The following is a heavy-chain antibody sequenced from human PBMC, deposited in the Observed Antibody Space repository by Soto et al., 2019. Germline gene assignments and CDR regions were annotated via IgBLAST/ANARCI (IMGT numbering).Heavy chain of an antibody. Sequence: QMQLVQSGPEVKEPGTSVKVSCKASGFTFTASAVQWVRQARGQRLEWIGWIVVGSGNTMYAKKCQERVTITRDTSTSTAYMELSSLRSEDTAVYYCAADDYNGNSAYWGQGTLVTVSS. CDR2: IVVGSGNT. CDR1: GFTFTASA. V-gene: IGHV1-58*01. J-gene: IGHJ4*02. D-gene: IGHD4-4*01. CDR3: AADDYNGNSAY.